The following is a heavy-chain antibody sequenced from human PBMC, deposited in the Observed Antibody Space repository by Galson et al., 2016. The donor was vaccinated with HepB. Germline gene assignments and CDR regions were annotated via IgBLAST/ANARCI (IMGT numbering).Heavy chain of an antibody. J-gene: IGHJ3*02. V-gene: IGHV3-72*01. CDR1: GFRFSEHY. Sequence: SLRLSCAASGFRFSEHYMDWVRQAPGKGLEWVGRTRNKVNSYTTEYAASVKGRFTISRDDSKNSLYLQMNSLKTEDTALYYCARPSGKYSGGFDIWGQGTMVTVPS. CDR2: TRNKVNSYTT. D-gene: IGHD2/OR15-2a*01. CDR3: ARPSGKYSGGFDI.